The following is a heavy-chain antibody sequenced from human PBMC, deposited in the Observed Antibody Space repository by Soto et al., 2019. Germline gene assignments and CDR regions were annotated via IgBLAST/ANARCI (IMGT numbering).Heavy chain of an antibody. CDR1: GGSISSGDYY. CDR3: AIRGYRPGFREVDY. CDR2: IYYSGST. V-gene: IGHV4-30-4*01. Sequence: QVQLQESGPGLVKPSQTLSLTCTVSGGSISSGDYYWSWIRQPPGKGLEWIGYIYYSGSTYYNPSLQSRVTRSVDPAKHQFSLKVSPVTAADTAVYYCAIRGYRPGFREVDYWGQGTLVTVSS. J-gene: IGHJ4*02. D-gene: IGHD5-18*01.